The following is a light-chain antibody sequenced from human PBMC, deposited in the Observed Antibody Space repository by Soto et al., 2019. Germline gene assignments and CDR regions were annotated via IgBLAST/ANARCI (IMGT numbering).Light chain of an antibody. J-gene: IGKJ4*01. CDR2: DAS. CDR1: QSVSSY. CDR3: QQRSNWLT. Sequence: EIVLTQSPATLSLSPGERATLSCRASQSVSSYLAWYQQKPGQAPRLLIYDASNRATGIPARFSGSGSGNDFTLTISSLEPEDFAVYYCQQRSNWLTFGGGTKVEIK. V-gene: IGKV3-11*01.